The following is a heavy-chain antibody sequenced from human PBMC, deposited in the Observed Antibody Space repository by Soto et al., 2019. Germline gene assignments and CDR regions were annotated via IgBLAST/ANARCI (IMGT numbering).Heavy chain of an antibody. CDR2: IYPSDSDT. CDR3: ARPANTVADHFDL. V-gene: IGHV5-51*01. D-gene: IGHD4-17*01. CDR1: GYTFTIYW. Sequence: GESLKISCQASGYTFTIYWIGWVRQMPGKGLEWMGIIYPSDSDTRYSPSFQGQVTISADQSINTAYLQWDSLKASDTAIYYCARPANTVADHFDLWGQGTPVTVSS. J-gene: IGHJ4*02.